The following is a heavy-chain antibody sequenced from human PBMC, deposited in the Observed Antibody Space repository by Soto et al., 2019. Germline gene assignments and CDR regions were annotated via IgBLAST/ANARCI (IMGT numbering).Heavy chain of an antibody. CDR1: GYTFTSHG. V-gene: IGHV1-18*01. D-gene: IGHD3-10*01. CDR3: ARLVRGSNIDYYHYMDV. CDR2: ISASNGDT. J-gene: IGHJ6*03. Sequence: QVQLVQSGAVMKKPGASVKVSCKASGYTFTSHGISWVRQAPGQGLEWMGWISASNGDTNYAQKYQGRVTVTTDTSTSTGYMELRSLRSEDTAVYDCARLVRGSNIDYYHYMDVWGEGTTVTVSS.